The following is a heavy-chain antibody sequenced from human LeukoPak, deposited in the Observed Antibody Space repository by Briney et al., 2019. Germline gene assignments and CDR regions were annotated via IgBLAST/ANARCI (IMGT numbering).Heavy chain of an antibody. V-gene: IGHV3-23*01. D-gene: IGHD6-19*01. CDR3: AKDRLVRYSYYGMDV. Sequence: GESLRLSCAASGFTFSSYAMSWVRPAPGKGLEWVSAISGNGGSTYYADSVKGRFTISRDNSKNTLYLQMNSLRAEDTAVYYCAKDRLVRYSYYGMDVWGQGTTVTVSS. CDR1: GFTFSSYA. J-gene: IGHJ6*02. CDR2: ISGNGGST.